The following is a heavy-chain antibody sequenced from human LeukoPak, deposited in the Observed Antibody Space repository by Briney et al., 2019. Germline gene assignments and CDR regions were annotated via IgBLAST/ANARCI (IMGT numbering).Heavy chain of an antibody. CDR2: IYHSGST. CDR3: ARDNPDTAMGHYYYYYMDV. CDR1: GGSISSSNYY. Sequence: PSETLSLTCNVSGGSISSSNYYWGWIRQPPGKGLEWIGNIYHSGSTYYNPSLKSRVTMSVDTSKNQFSLKLSSVTAADTAVYYCARDNPDTAMGHYYYYYMDVWGKGTTVTISS. J-gene: IGHJ6*03. D-gene: IGHD5-18*01. V-gene: IGHV4-39*07.